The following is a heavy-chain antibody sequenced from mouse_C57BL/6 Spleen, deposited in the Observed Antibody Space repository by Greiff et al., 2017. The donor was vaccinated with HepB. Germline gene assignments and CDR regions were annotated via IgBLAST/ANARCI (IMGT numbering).Heavy chain of an antibody. V-gene: IGHV1-82*01. CDR2: IYPGDGDT. J-gene: IGHJ4*01. CDR3: ARGSGGRYYAMDY. CDR1: GYAFSSSW. D-gene: IGHD1-3*01. Sequence: QVQLQQSGPELVKPGASVKISCKASGYAFSSSWMNWVKQRPGKGLEWIGRIYPGDGDTNYNGKFKGKATLTADKSSSTAYMQLSSLTSEDSAVYFCARGSGGRYYAMDYWGQGTSVTVSS.